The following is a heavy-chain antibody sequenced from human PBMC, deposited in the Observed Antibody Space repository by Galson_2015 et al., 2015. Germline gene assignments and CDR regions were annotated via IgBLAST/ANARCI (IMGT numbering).Heavy chain of an antibody. D-gene: IGHD3-16*01. CDR2: IKQDGSEK. Sequence: SLRLSCAASEFTLSSYWMSWVRQAPGKGLEWVANIKQDGSEKYYVDSVKGRFTISRDNAKNSLYLQMNILRAEDTAVYYCASWTVGDFQHWGQGTLVTVSS. J-gene: IGHJ1*01. V-gene: IGHV3-7*02. CDR1: EFTLSSYW. CDR3: ASWTVGDFQH.